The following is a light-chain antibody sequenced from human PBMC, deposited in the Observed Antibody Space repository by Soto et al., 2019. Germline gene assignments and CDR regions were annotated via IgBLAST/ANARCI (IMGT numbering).Light chain of an antibody. CDR3: QQYGSSSIT. CDR2: DAS. V-gene: IGKV3-20*01. J-gene: IGKJ5*01. Sequence: EIVLTQSPGTLSLSPGERATLTFSASHSVSSSYLAWYQQKPGQAPRLLIYDASSRATGIPDRFSGSGSGTDFTLTISRLEPEDFAMYYCQQYGSSSITFGQGTRLEIK. CDR1: HSVSSSY.